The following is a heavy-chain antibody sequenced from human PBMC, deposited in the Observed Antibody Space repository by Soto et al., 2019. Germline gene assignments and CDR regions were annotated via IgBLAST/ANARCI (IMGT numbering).Heavy chain of an antibody. V-gene: IGHV3-30*18. D-gene: IGHD1-1*01. CDR2: ISYDGTDK. CDR3: AKGFGWNYLDY. Sequence: QVQLVESGGGVVQPGRSLRLSCAASGFTFSNYGLHWVRQAPGKGLEWVALISYDGTDKYYADSVKGRFTISRDNSKNTLYLQMNRLRTEDTAVYYCAKGFGWNYLDYWGQGTLVTVSS. CDR1: GFTFSNYG. J-gene: IGHJ4*02.